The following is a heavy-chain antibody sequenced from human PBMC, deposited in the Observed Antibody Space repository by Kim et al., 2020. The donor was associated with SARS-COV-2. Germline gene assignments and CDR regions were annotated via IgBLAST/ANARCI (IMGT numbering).Heavy chain of an antibody. Sequence: IYAQKFQGRVTMTEDTSTDTAYMELSSLRSEDTAVYYCATDNGDSWGLDYWGQGTLVTVSS. D-gene: IGHD4-17*01. V-gene: IGHV1-24*01. J-gene: IGHJ4*02. CDR3: ATDNGDSWGLDY.